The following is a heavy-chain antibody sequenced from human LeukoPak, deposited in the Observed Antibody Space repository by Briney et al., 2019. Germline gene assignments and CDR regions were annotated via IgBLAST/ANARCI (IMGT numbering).Heavy chain of an antibody. CDR3: VSQSYSGSDNYYFHY. V-gene: IGHV3-23*01. CDR1: GFMFSAYA. Sequence: GGSLRLSCVTSGFMFSAYAMSWVRQAPGKGLEWVSIISGSGERTYCADSVKGRFTVSRDNSKNTLYLQMKSPRAEDTAVYYCVSQSYSGSDNYYFHYWGQGTLVAVSS. CDR2: ISGSGERT. D-gene: IGHD1-26*01. J-gene: IGHJ4*02.